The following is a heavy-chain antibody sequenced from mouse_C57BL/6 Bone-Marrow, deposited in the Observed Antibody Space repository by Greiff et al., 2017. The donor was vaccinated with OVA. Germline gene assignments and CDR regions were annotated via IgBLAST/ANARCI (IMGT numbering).Heavy chain of an antibody. V-gene: IGHV5-6*02. J-gene: IGHJ1*03. CDR3: ARRDPWYFDV. CDR2: ISSGGSYT. Sequence: EVKLMESGGDLVKPGGSLKLSCAASGFTFSSYGMSWVRQTPDKRLEWVATISSGGSYTYYPDSVKGRFTISRDNAKNTLYLQMSSLKSEDTAMYYCARRDPWYFDVWGT. CDR1: GFTFSSYG.